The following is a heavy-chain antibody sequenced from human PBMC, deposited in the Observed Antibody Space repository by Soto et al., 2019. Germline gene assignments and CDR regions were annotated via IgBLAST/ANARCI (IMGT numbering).Heavy chain of an antibody. V-gene: IGHV3-64*01. CDR1: GFTFSSYA. J-gene: IGHJ6*04. D-gene: IGHD6-25*01. CDR2: ISSNGGST. Sequence: GGSLRLSCAASGFTFSSYAMHWVRQAPGKGLEYVSAISSNGGSTYYANSVKGRFTISRDNSKNTLYLQMGSLRAEDMAVYYCARDGGHRRNHPHSTGPIEDYYYYGMDVWGKGTTVTVSS. CDR3: ARDGGHRRNHPHSTGPIEDYYYYGMDV.